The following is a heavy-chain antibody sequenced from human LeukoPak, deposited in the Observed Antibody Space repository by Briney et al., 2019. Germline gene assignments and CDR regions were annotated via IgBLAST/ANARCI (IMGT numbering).Heavy chain of an antibody. J-gene: IGHJ4*02. V-gene: IGHV3-7*01. CDR1: GFTFSSYA. D-gene: IGHD6-19*01. Sequence: SGGSLRLSCAASGFTFSSYAMHWVRQAPGKGLEWVANIKPDGGDKYYVDSVKGRFTISRDNANKSLSLQMSSLRAEDTAVYYCARALYNVGWYPDYFDYWGQGTLVTVSS. CDR2: IKPDGGDK. CDR3: ARALYNVGWYPDYFDY.